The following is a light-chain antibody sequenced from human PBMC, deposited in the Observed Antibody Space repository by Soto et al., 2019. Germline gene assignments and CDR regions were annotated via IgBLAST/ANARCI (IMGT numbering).Light chain of an antibody. J-gene: IGKJ5*01. CDR3: MQSTQLPPT. V-gene: IGKV2D-29*02. CDR2: EVS. CDR1: QSLLHITGETF. Sequence: DVVMTQTPLSLSVAPGQPASISCKSSQSLLHITGETFLFWYLQKPGQSPQLLIYEVSTRVSGVPDRCSGSGPGTDFTLEISRVETDDVGIYYCMQSTQLPPTFGQGTRLGIE.